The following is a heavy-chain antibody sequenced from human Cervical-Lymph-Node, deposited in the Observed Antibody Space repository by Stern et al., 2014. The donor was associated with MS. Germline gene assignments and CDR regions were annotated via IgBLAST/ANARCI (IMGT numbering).Heavy chain of an antibody. CDR2: IDYSVST. D-gene: IGHD2-2*01. CDR3: ARALRNAYTWFDP. Sequence: QVQLQQSGPGLVKPSETLSLTCTVSGGSIYNYYWTWIRQPPGKGLEWIGHIDYSVSTNYNPSLESRVTMSVDSSKNEFSLILTSVTAADTAVYYCARALRNAYTWFDPWGQGTLVTVSS. CDR1: GGSIYNYY. V-gene: IGHV4-59*01. J-gene: IGHJ5*01.